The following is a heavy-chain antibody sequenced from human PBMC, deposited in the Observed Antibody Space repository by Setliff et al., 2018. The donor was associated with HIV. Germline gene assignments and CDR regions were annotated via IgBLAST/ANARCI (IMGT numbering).Heavy chain of an antibody. Sequence: SETLSLTCTVSGGSISSGDYYWTWIRQPAGKGLEWIGRIYISGSANYNPSLKSRVTISVDTSKNQFSLKLSSVTAADTAVDYCATCRHRPSNWFDPWGQGTVVTVSS. CDR2: IYISGSA. J-gene: IGHJ5*02. CDR3: ATCRHRPSNWFDP. CDR1: GGSISSGDYY. V-gene: IGHV4-61*02.